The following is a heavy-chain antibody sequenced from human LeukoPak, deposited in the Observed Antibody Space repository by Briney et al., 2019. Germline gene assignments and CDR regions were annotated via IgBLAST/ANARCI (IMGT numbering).Heavy chain of an antibody. J-gene: IGHJ4*02. CDR2: INHSGST. CDR3: ARARYSSGWYYY. V-gene: IGHV4-34*01. D-gene: IGHD6-19*01. CDR1: GGSFSGYY. Sequence: PSETLSLTCAAYGGSFSGYYWSWIRQPPGKGLEWIGEINHSGSTNYNPSLKSRVTISADTSKNQFSLKLSSVTAADTAVYYCARARYSSGWYYYWGQGTLVTVSS.